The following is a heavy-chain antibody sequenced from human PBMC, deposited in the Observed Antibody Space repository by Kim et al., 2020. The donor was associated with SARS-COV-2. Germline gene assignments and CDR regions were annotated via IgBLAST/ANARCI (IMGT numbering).Heavy chain of an antibody. V-gene: IGHV5-51*01. Sequence: TSYSPSFQGQVTISADKSISTAYLQWSSLKASDTAMYYCAVQGAAGIFEYWGQGTLVTVSS. D-gene: IGHD6-13*01. CDR2: T. J-gene: IGHJ4*02. CDR3: AVQGAAGIFEY.